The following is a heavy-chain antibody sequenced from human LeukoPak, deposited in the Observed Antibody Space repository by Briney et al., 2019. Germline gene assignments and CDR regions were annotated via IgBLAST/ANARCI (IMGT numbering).Heavy chain of an antibody. CDR1: GFTFSRNS. CDR3: AKDPHPLHCDDVCGGY. J-gene: IGHJ4*02. CDR2: IGSSGDIT. Sequence: PGGSLRLSCAASGFTFSRNSMNWVRQAPGKGLEWVSVIGSSGDITYYADSVKGRFTISRDNSKNTLYLQVNSLRAEDTAVYYCAKDPHPLHCDDVCGGYWGQGALVIVSS. D-gene: IGHD2-21*02. V-gene: IGHV3-23*01.